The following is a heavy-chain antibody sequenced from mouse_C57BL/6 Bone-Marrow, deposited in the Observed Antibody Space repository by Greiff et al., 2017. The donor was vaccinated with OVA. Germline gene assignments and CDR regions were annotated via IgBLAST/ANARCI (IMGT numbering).Heavy chain of an antibody. Sequence: EVKLVESGGGLVQPGGSLKLSCAASGFTFSDYYMYWVRQTPEKRLEWVAYISNGGGSTYYPDTVKGRFTISRDNAKNTLYLQMSRLKSEDTAMYYCARLDSSGYPLFFDYWGQGTTLTVSS. CDR1: GFTFSDYY. D-gene: IGHD3-2*02. J-gene: IGHJ2*01. V-gene: IGHV5-12*01. CDR3: ARLDSSGYPLFFDY. CDR2: ISNGGGST.